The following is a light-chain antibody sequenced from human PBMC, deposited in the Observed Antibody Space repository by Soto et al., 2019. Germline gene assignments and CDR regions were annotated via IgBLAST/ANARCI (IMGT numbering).Light chain of an antibody. CDR1: SSDVGGYNY. CDR2: DVS. CDR3: SSYTSSSLYV. J-gene: IGLJ1*01. Sequence: QSVLTQPPSASGSPGQSVTISCTGTSSDVGGYNYVSWYQQLPGKAPKLMIYDVSDRPSGVSNRFSGSKSGSTASLTISGLQAEDEADYYCSSYTSSSLYVFGTGTKLTVL. V-gene: IGLV2-14*01.